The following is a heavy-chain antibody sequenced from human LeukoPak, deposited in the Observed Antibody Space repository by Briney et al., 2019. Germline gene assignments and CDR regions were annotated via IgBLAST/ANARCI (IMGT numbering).Heavy chain of an antibody. CDR1: GYTFTGYY. CDR3: ARDPGSSSSPFDP. V-gene: IGHV1-2*02. D-gene: IGHD6-13*01. CDR2: INPNSGGT. Sequence: ASVKVSCKASGYTFTGYYMHWVRQAPGQGLEWMGWINPNSGGTNYAQKFQGRVTMTRDTSISTAYMELSRLRSDDTAVYYCARDPGSSSSPFDPWGQGTLVTVSS. J-gene: IGHJ5*02.